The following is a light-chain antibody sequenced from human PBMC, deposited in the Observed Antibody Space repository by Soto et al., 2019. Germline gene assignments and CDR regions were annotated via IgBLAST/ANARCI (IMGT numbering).Light chain of an antibody. CDR1: NVGSKS. J-gene: IGLJ1*01. V-gene: IGLV3-21*02. CDR3: QVWDTSSDQGV. CDR2: DDS. Sequence: ELAHPPSVSLAPGQTATVTCGGNNVGSKSVHWYQQKPGQAPVLVVYDDSDRPSGIPERFSGSNSGNTATLTISRVEAGDEADYYCQVWDTSSDQGVFGTGTKVTVL.